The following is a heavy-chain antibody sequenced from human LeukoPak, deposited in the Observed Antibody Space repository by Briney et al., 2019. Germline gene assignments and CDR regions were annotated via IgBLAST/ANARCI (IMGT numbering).Heavy chain of an antibody. CDR3: ARHSSGWYNDY. Sequence: PSETLSLTCTVSGGSISSYYWSWIRQSPGKGLEWIGYIYYSGSTNFNPSLKSRVTISVDTSKNQFSLKLSSVTAADTAVYYCARHSSGWYNDYWGQGTLVTVSS. V-gene: IGHV4-59*01. J-gene: IGHJ4*02. CDR1: GGSISSYY. CDR2: IYYSGST. D-gene: IGHD6-19*01.